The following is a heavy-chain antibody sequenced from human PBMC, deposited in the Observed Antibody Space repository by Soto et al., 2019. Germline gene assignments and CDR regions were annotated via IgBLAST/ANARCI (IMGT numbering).Heavy chain of an antibody. Sequence: SETLSLTCTGSGGSISSYYWSWIRQPPGKGLEWIGYIYYSGSTNYNPSLKSRVTISVDTSKNQFSLKLSSVTAADTAVYYCARAGSTGHDSQDGYNGYFDYWGQGTLVTVSS. V-gene: IGHV4-59*01. J-gene: IGHJ4*02. CDR2: IYYSGST. CDR1: GGSISSYY. D-gene: IGHD1-1*01. CDR3: ARAGSTGHDSQDGYNGYFDY.